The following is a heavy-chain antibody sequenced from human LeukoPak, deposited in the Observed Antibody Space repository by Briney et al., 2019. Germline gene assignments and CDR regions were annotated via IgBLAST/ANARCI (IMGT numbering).Heavy chain of an antibody. CDR2: IFLILGTA. CDR1: GGTFISYA. CDR3: ARAPLYCSSTRCYTPGYYYYYMDV. J-gene: IGHJ6*03. V-gene: IGHV1-69*05. Sequence: SVRVSCKASGGTFISYAICCVRQGPGQGREWMGGIFLILGTANYAQKFQGRVTITTDESPSTASMELSRLSSEDTAVYYCARAPLYCSSTRCYTPGYYYYYMDVWGKGTTVTVYS. D-gene: IGHD2-2*02.